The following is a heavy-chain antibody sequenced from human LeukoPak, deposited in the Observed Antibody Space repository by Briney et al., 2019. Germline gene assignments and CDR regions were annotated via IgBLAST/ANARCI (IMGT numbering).Heavy chain of an antibody. CDR2: ISYSGST. D-gene: IGHD3-9*01. J-gene: IGHJ3*02. V-gene: IGHV4-59*08. CDR3: ARQGYDILTGYIDAFDI. Sequence: KASETLSLTCTVSGGSISSYYWSWIRQPPGKGLEWIGYISYSGSTNYNPSLKSRVTISIDTSKNQFSLKLRSVTAADTAMYYCARQGYDILTGYIDAFDIWGQGTMVTVSS. CDR1: GGSISSYY.